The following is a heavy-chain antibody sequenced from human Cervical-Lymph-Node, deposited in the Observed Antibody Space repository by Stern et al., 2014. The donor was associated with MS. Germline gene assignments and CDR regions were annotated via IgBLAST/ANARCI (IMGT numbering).Heavy chain of an antibody. D-gene: IGHD3-10*01. V-gene: IGHV3-30-3*01. CDR3: ARGGRGVGLEY. Sequence: QVQLVQSGGGVVQPGGSLRLSCVASGFTFSTYAMHWVRQAPGKGLEWVAFVSYDGTQRNSTDSVKARFTISRDNSKNTLYLHMNSLRDEDTAVYFCARGGRGVGLEYWGQGALVTVSS. J-gene: IGHJ4*02. CDR2: VSYDGTQR. CDR1: GFTFSTYA.